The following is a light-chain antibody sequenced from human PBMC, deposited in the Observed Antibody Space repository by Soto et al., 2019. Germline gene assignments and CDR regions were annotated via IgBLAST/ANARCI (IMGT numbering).Light chain of an antibody. CDR3: QQYYSYSLT. CDR1: QGISNR. Sequence: DVPMTQSPSSLSASVGDRVTIACRASQGISNRLAWYQQKPGKLPKLLISAASTLQSGVPSRFSGSGFGTDFTLTISSLQPEDVATYYCQQYYSYSLTFGGGTKVEIK. V-gene: IGKV1-27*01. CDR2: AAS. J-gene: IGKJ4*01.